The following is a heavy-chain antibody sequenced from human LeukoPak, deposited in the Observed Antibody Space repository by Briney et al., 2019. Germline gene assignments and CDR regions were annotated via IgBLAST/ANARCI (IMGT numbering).Heavy chain of an antibody. CDR3: ARDRGTNYDILTGYGYHYYMDV. CDR1: GGSISSYY. V-gene: IGHV4-59*12. Sequence: PAETLSLTCTVSGGSISSYYWNWIRQLPGKGLEWIGYIYYSGSTNYNPSLESRVTISLDTSKNHFSLKLSSVTAADTAVYYCARDRGTNYDILTGYGYHYYMDVWGKGTTVTISS. J-gene: IGHJ6*03. D-gene: IGHD3-9*01. CDR2: IYYSGST.